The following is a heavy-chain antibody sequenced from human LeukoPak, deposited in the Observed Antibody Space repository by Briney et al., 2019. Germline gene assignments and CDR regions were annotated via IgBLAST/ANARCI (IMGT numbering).Heavy chain of an antibody. J-gene: IGHJ4*02. CDR3: ARGMAVGGTKIGFDY. CDR1: GYTFSDYF. CDR2: SNPYSGVT. D-gene: IGHD6-19*01. V-gene: IGHV1-2*02. Sequence: ASVKLSCNLSGYTFSDYFIHWVRHPPEQGHDLMGCSNPYSGVTTSAQKFQGRVTMTTDTSIRTVYMEVSRTRSDDTAVYYCARGMAVGGTKIGFDYWGQGTVVTVSS.